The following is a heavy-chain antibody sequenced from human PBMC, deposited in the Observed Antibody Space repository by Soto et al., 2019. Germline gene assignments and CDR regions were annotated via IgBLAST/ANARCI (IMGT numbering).Heavy chain of an antibody. D-gene: IGHD3-10*01. CDR1: GYNFTNYW. J-gene: IGHJ6*02. CDR2: IYPGDSDV. CDR3: ASSITMVRGVSNYYYGMDV. Sequence: PGESLKISCKGSGYNFTNYWIGWVRQMPGKGLEWMGIIYPGDSDVRYSPSFQGQVTISADKSISTAYLQWSSLKASDTAMYYCASSITMVRGVSNYYYGMDVRGQRTTVTVSS. V-gene: IGHV5-51*03.